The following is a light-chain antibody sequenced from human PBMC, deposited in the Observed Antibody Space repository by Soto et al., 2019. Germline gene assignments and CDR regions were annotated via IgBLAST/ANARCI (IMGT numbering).Light chain of an antibody. V-gene: IGKV3-20*01. CDR1: QSVSSNY. CDR2: GAS. Sequence: EIVLMQSPGTLSSSPGERATLSCRASQSVSSNYLAWYQQTPGQAPRLLIYGASSRATGIPDRISGSGSGTDFTLTISSLEPEDFAVYYCHQYGSLPLTFGGGTKVEIK. CDR3: HQYGSLPLT. J-gene: IGKJ4*01.